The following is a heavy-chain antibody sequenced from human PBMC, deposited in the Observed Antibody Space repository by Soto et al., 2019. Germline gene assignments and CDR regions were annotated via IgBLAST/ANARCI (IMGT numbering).Heavy chain of an antibody. V-gene: IGHV4-38-2*01. CDR3: ARRIPRVMTTLAWFDP. CDR2: IYHRGSV. CDR1: GDSISSDHF. Sequence: SETLSLTCAVSGDSISSDHFWDWIRQPPGKGLEWIGSIYHRGSVYYNPCLKSRVTISVDTSKNQFSVRLTSMTATDTAVYYCARRIPRVMTTLAWFDPWGQGTLVTVSS. D-gene: IGHD1-1*01. J-gene: IGHJ5*02.